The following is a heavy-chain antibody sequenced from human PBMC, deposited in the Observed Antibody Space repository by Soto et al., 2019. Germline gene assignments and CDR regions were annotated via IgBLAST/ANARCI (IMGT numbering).Heavy chain of an antibody. V-gene: IGHV4-59*08. D-gene: IGHD6-19*01. CDR1: GCSISGYD. CDR3: TDMRGQWLPRD. J-gene: IGHJ4*02. CDR2: IYNIGST. Sequence: SRTPSLTLTVYGCSISGYDWSWLRQPPGKGLEWIGYIYNIGSTNYNPSLRSRVTMSIDTSQEQFSLKLSSVTAADTAVYYCTDMRGQWLPRDWGRGIMVT.